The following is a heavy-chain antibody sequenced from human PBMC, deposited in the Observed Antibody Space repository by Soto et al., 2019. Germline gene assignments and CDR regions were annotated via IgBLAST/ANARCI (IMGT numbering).Heavy chain of an antibody. CDR1: GGSFSGYY. Sequence: QVQLQQWGAGLLKPSETLSLTCAVYGGSFSGYYWSWILQPPGKGLEWVGEINHSGSTNYNPSLKGRVTISVDTAKSQFSLKLSSGTAADKAVYYSARANVRRIAARYYYYYGMDAWGQGTTVTVSS. J-gene: IGHJ6*02. D-gene: IGHD6-6*01. CDR3: ARANVRRIAARYYYYYGMDA. V-gene: IGHV4-34*01. CDR2: INHSGST.